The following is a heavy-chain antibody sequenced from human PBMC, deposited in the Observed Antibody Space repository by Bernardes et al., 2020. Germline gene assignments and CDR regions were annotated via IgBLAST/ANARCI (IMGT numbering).Heavy chain of an antibody. D-gene: IGHD5-12*01. Sequence: GGSLRLSRAASGFTFSSYSMNWVRQAPGKGLEWVSSISSSSSYIYYADSVKGRFTISRDNAKNSLYLQMNSLRAEDTAVYYCAREGRLVATIGDYWGQGTLVTVSS. V-gene: IGHV3-21*01. CDR3: AREGRLVATIGDY. J-gene: IGHJ4*02. CDR1: GFTFSSYS. CDR2: ISSSSSYI.